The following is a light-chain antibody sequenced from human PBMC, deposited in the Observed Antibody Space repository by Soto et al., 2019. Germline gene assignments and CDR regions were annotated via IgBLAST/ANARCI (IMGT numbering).Light chain of an antibody. CDR1: QDISSY. J-gene: IGKJ5*01. CDR3: QQANSFPIS. V-gene: IGKV1-9*01. Sequence: IQLTQSPSSLSASVGDRVTITCRASQDISSYLAWYQQKPGKAPKLLIYGASSLQSGVPSRFSGSGSGTDFTLTISNLQPEDFATYYCQQANSFPISFGQGTRLEIK. CDR2: GAS.